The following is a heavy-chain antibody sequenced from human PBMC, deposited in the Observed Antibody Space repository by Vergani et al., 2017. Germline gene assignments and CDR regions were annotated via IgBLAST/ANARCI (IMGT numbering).Heavy chain of an antibody. V-gene: IGHV4-61*02. Sequence: QVQLQESGPGLVKPSQTLSLTCTVPGGPISSGSYYWSWSRQPAGKGLEWIGRIYTSGSTNYNPSLKSRVTISEDTSKNQFSLKLSSVTAADTAVYYCARGHGTFDYWGQGTLVTVSS. CDR3: ARGHGTFDY. J-gene: IGHJ4*02. D-gene: IGHD1-26*01. CDR1: GGPISSGSYY. CDR2: IYTSGST.